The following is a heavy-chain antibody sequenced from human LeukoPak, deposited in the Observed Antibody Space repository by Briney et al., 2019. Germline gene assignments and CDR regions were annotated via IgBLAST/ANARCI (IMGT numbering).Heavy chain of an antibody. Sequence: GGSLRLSCAASGFTFSNYAMSWVRQAPGKGLEWVSAISGSGDTTYYADSVKGRFTISTDNSKNTLYLQTNSLRAEDTAVYYCAKAKTQGMFLPGNYWGQGTLVTVSS. J-gene: IGHJ4*02. CDR1: GFTFSNYA. V-gene: IGHV3-23*01. D-gene: IGHD1-14*01. CDR2: ISGSGDTT. CDR3: AKAKTQGMFLPGNY.